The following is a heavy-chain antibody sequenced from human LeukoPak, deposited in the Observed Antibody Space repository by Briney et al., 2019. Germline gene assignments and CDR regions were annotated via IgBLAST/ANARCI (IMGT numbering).Heavy chain of an antibody. Sequence: GGSLRLSCAASGFTFSDAWMSGVRQAPGMGLEWVGRIKSKTDGGTTDYAAPVKGRFTISRDDSKTTLYLQINSLKTEDTAAYYCTSDMPASSRAADYWGQGTLVTVSS. CDR1: GFTFSDAW. CDR2: IKSKTDGGTT. D-gene: IGHD2-15*01. CDR3: TSDMPASSRAADY. J-gene: IGHJ4*02. V-gene: IGHV3-15*01.